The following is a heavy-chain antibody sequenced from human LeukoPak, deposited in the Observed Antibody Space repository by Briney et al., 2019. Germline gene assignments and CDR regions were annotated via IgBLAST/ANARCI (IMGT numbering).Heavy chain of an antibody. Sequence: SETLSLTCAVYGGSFSGYYWSWIRQPPGKGLEWIGEINHSGSTNYNPSLKSRVTISVDTPKNQFSLKLSSVTAADTAVYYCASSAVPSVLTRFDYWGQGTLVTVSS. CDR2: INHSGST. CDR3: ASSAVPSVLTRFDY. V-gene: IGHV4-34*01. CDR1: GGSFSGYY. D-gene: IGHD4/OR15-4a*01. J-gene: IGHJ4*02.